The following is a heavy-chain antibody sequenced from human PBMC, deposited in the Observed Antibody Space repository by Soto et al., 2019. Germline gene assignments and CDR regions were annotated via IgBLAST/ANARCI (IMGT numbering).Heavy chain of an antibody. J-gene: IGHJ3*02. CDR1: GGSISSYY. CDR3: ARPYYDSSGYYYVGAFDI. CDR2: IYYSGST. Sequence: LSLTCTVSGGSISSYYWSWIRQPPGKGLEWIGYIYYSGSTNYNPSLKSRVTISVDTSKNQFSLKLSSVTAADTAVYYCARPYYDSSGYYYVGAFDIWGQGTMGTVS. D-gene: IGHD3-22*01. V-gene: IGHV4-59*01.